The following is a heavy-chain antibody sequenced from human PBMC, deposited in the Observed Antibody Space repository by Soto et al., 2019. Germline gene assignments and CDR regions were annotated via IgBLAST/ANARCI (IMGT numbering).Heavy chain of an antibody. Sequence: GSLRLSCAASGFTFSDYYMSWIRQAPGKGLEWVSYISSSGSTIYYADSVKGRFTISRDNAKNSLYLQMNSLRAEDTAVYYCARAPTYYDILTGYLTYAFDIWGQGTMVTVSS. D-gene: IGHD3-9*01. CDR2: ISSSGSTI. J-gene: IGHJ3*02. V-gene: IGHV3-11*01. CDR1: GFTFSDYY. CDR3: ARAPTYYDILTGYLTYAFDI.